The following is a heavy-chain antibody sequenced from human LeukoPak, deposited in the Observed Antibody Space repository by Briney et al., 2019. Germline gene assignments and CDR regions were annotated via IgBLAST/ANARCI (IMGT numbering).Heavy chain of an antibody. CDR1: GGTFSSYA. CDR3: ARAPLFVGMATSFDY. J-gene: IGHJ4*02. D-gene: IGHD5-24*01. Sequence: GASVKVSCKASGGTFSSYAISWVRQAPGQGLEWMGGIIPIFGTANYAQKFQGRVTITTDESTSTAYMELSSLRSEDTAVYYCARAPLFVGMATSFDYWGQGTLVTVSS. V-gene: IGHV1-69*05. CDR2: IIPIFGTA.